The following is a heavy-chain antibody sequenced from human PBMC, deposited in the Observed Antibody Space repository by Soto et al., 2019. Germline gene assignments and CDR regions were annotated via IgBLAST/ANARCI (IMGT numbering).Heavy chain of an antibody. V-gene: IGHV3-74*03. CDR2: MTSDGRTT. CDR3: ARAEVDY. CDR1: GFTFGNYW. Sequence: EVRLVESGGGLVQPGGSLRLSCAASGFTFGNYWMHWVRQAPGKGPEWVSRMTSDGRTTQYADAVKGRFTVSRDNAKNTLYLQMNSLRAEDTAVYYCARAEVDYWGPGTLVTVSS. J-gene: IGHJ4*02.